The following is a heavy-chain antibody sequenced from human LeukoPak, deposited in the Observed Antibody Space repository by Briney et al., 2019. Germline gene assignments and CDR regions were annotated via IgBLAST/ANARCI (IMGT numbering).Heavy chain of an antibody. CDR3: VRAGDGNNANDS. CDR1: GFTFSSYA. V-gene: IGHV3-23*01. Sequence: HPGGSLRLSCAASGFTFSSYAMSWVRQAPGKGLEWVSAISGSGGSTYYADSVKGRFTISRDNSKNTLYLQMNSLRAEDTAVYYCVRAGDGNNANDSWGQGTLVTVSS. CDR2: ISGSGGST. D-gene: IGHD5-24*01. J-gene: IGHJ4*02.